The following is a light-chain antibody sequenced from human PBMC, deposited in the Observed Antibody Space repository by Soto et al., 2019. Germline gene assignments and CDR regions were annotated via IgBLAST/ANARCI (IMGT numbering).Light chain of an antibody. CDR1: QSVRSSF. V-gene: IGKV3-20*01. J-gene: IGKJ2*01. CDR3: HQYDSSPYT. Sequence: EIVLTQSPGSLSLSPGERATLSCRASQSVRSSFLAWYQQKPGQAPRLLIFDASRRATGMPDRFSGSGSGTDFTLTVSRLEPEDFAVYYCHQYDSSPYTFGQGTKLEIK. CDR2: DAS.